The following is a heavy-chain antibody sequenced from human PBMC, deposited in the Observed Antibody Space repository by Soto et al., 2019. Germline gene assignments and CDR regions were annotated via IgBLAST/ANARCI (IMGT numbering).Heavy chain of an antibody. D-gene: IGHD3-9*01. CDR3: ARGGYDILTGLGCWFDP. V-gene: IGHV4-30-4*01. J-gene: IGHJ5*02. Sequence: SETLSLTCTVSGGSISSGDYYWSWIRQPPGKGLEWIGYIYYSGSTYYNPSLKSRVTISVDTSKNQFSLKLSSVTAADTAVYYCARGGYDILTGLGCWFDPWGQGTLVTASS. CDR2: IYYSGST. CDR1: GGSISSGDYY.